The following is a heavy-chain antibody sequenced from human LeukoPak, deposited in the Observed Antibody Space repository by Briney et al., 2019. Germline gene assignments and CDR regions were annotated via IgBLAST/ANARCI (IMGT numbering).Heavy chain of an antibody. D-gene: IGHD6-13*01. CDR3: ARDPPAYSSSWYFDY. J-gene: IGHJ4*02. CDR1: GFTFSIYS. CDR2: ISSSSSYI. V-gene: IGHV3-21*05. Sequence: GGSLRLSCAACGFTFSIYSMNWVRQAQGKGLEWVSYISSSSSYIYYADSVKGRFTISRDNAKNSLYLQMNSLRAEDTAVYYCARDPPAYSSSWYFDYWGQGTLVTVSS.